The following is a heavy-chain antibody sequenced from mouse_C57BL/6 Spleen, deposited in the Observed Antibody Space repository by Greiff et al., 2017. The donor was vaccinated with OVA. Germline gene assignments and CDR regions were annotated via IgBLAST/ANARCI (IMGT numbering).Heavy chain of an antibody. J-gene: IGHJ4*01. CDR2: IYPGDGDT. V-gene: IGHV1-82*01. CDR1: GYAFSSSW. CDR3: ARERDYYGSSNYAMDY. Sequence: VKLVESGPELVKPGASVKISCKASGYAFSSSWMNWVKQRPGKGLEWIGRIYPGDGDTNYNGKFKGKATLTADKSSSTAYMQLSSLTSEDSAVYFCARERDYYGSSNYAMDYWGQGTSVTVSS. D-gene: IGHD1-1*01.